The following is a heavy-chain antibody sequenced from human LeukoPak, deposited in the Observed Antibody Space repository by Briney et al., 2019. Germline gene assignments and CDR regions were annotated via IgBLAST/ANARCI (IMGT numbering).Heavy chain of an antibody. CDR3: AKDGWES. D-gene: IGHD1-26*01. V-gene: IGHV3-23*01. CDR2: ISETGGRT. CDR1: GFTFSGYT. J-gene: IGHJ4*02. Sequence: PGGSLRLSCAAPGFTFSGYTMSWVRQTPGKGLDWVSTISETGGRTYFADSVKGRFTISRDNSRNTLYLQMNSLRAEDTAIYYRAKDGWESWGQGTLVTVFS.